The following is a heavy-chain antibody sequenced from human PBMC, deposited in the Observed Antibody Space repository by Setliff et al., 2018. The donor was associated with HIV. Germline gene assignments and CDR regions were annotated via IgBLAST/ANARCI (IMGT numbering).Heavy chain of an antibody. D-gene: IGHD3-10*01. Sequence: SVKVSCKASGGAFSKYAITWVRQAPGQGLEWLGRIIPEFGTANYAPKFQGRVTTSADKITTTVYMDLRSLRSDDTAVYYCARNFGLSPSGKYYYYYGMDIWGQGTTVTVSS. CDR2: IIPEFGTA. V-gene: IGHV1-69*06. CDR3: ARNFGLSPSGKYYYYYGMDI. CDR1: GGAFSKYA. J-gene: IGHJ6*02.